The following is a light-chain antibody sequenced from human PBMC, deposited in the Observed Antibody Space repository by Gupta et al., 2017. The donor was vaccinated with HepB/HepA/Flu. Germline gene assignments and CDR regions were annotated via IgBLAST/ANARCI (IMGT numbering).Light chain of an antibody. CDR1: SSDVGGYNY. CDR3: SSYTSSSTQV. CDR2: DVS. J-gene: IGLJ1*01. Sequence: QSALTQPASVSGSPGQSITISCTGTSSDVGGYNYVSWYQQHPGKAPTLMMYDVSNRPSGVSQRFSGSKSENTASLTISGLQAEDEADYYCSSYTSSSTQVFGTGTKVTVL. V-gene: IGLV2-14*01.